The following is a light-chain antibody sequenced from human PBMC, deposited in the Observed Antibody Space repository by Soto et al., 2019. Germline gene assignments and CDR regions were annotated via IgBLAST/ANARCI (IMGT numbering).Light chain of an antibody. CDR1: QNISRS. J-gene: IGKJ1*01. Sequence: EVVMTQSPVTLSVSPGEGATLSCRASQNISRSLAWYQQKPGQGPSLLIYAASTRATGVPARFSGSGSGTEFTLTISSLQSDDFATYYCQQYDSYRTFGQGTKVDNK. V-gene: IGKV3-15*01. CDR3: QQYDSYRT. CDR2: AAS.